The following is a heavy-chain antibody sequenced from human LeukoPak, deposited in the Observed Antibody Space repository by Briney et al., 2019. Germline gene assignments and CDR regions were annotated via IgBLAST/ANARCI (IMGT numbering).Heavy chain of an antibody. J-gene: IGHJ5*02. CDR1: GYTFTSYD. CDR3: ARALGERRYFDPGNWFDP. Sequence: ASVKVSCKASGYTFTSYDINWVRQATGQGLEWMGWMNPNSGNTGYAPKFQGRVTMTRNTSISTAYMELSSLRSADPAVYYCARALGERRYFDPGNWFDPWGQGTLVTVSS. V-gene: IGHV1-8*01. CDR2: MNPNSGNT. D-gene: IGHD3-9*01.